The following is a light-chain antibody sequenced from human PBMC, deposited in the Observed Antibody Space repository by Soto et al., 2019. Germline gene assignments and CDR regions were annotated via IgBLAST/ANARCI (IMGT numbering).Light chain of an antibody. CDR2: YDS. CDR3: XVXDSSSDHVV. CDR1: NIGSKS. V-gene: IGLV3-21*04. J-gene: IGLJ2*01. Sequence: SYELTQPPSVSVAPGETARITCGGNNIGSKSVHWYQQKPGQAPVLVIYYDSDRPSGIPERFSGSNSGNTATLTISRVEAXXXXXXXXXVXDSSSDHVVFGGGTKLTVL.